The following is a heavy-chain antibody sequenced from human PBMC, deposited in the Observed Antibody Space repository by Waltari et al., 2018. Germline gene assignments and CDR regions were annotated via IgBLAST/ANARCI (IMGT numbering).Heavy chain of an antibody. CDR3: ARQGVRGTFDI. J-gene: IGHJ3*02. CDR1: GFTFSSYE. CDR2: ISRSGSTI. Sequence: EVQLVESGGGLVQPGGSLRLSCAASGFTFSSYEMNWVRQAPGKGLEWVSYISRSGSTIYYADSLKDRFTISRDNAKNSLYLQMNSLRAEDTAVYYCARQGVRGTFDIWGQGTMVTVSS. V-gene: IGHV3-48*03. D-gene: IGHD2-8*01.